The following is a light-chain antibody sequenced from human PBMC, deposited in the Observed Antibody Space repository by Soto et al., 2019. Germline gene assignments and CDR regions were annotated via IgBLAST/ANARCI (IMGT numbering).Light chain of an antibody. CDR1: QSLLHTNGYSY. J-gene: IGKJ5*01. CDR3: MQALQTPIT. CDR2: LGS. Sequence: ETVMTQSPLSLPVTPGEPASISCRSSQSLLHTNGYSYVDWYVQKPGQSPQVLIYLGSNRASGVPDRFSGSGSGTDFTLKISRVEAEDVGVYYCMQALQTPITFGQGTRLDIK. V-gene: IGKV2-28*01.